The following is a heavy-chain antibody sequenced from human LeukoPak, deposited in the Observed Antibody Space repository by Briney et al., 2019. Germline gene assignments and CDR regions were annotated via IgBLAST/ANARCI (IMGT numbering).Heavy chain of an antibody. CDR3: ARSLTTLTYEGY. J-gene: IGHJ4*02. V-gene: IGHV3-21*01. CDR1: GFTFSSYM. Sequence: GGSLRLSCAASGFTFSSYMMNWVRQAPGKGLEWVSSINSGSTYTYYTESVKGRFTVSRDNAKNSLFLQMNSLRAEDTAIYYCARSLTTLTYEGYWGQGTLVTVSS. CDR2: INSGSTYT. D-gene: IGHD1-1*01.